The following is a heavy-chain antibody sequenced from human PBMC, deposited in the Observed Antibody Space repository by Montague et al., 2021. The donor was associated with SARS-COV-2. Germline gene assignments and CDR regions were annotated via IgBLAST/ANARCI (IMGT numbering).Heavy chain of an antibody. CDR2: IYATGHF. Sequence: SETLSLTCIVSGDSITPYDGSIGGYFRSWIRQRAGKRLDWMGPIYATGHFDYNPSLNNTVSMSMDLSKQDFSMRLISVTAADTAVYYCARDACYCGAGRGYHCAFDAWGQGIMVTVSS. D-gene: IGHD1-20*01. CDR1: GDSITPYDGSIGGYF. V-gene: IGHV4-4*07. J-gene: IGHJ5*02. CDR3: ARDACYCGAGRGYHCAFDA.